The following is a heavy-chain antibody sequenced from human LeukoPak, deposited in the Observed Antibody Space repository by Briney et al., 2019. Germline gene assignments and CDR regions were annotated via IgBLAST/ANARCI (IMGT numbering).Heavy chain of an antibody. Sequence: HPGGSLRLSCAASGFSVSNTYMSWVRQAPGKGLEWVSIIYSGGNTYYPDSVKGRFTISRDNSKNTLYLQMNRLRPEDTAVYYCARGTVTAPDYWGQGTLVTVSS. V-gene: IGHV3-53*01. J-gene: IGHJ4*02. D-gene: IGHD2-21*02. CDR2: IYSGGNT. CDR3: ARGTVTAPDY. CDR1: GFSVSNTY.